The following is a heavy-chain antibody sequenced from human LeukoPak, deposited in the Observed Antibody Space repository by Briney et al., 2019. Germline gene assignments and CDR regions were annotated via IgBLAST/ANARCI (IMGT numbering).Heavy chain of an antibody. CDR1: GYSLSSGYY. D-gene: IGHD5-24*01. CDR2: IYHSGST. CDR3: ARDPRRWLQTNGAFDI. J-gene: IGHJ3*02. V-gene: IGHV4-38-2*02. Sequence: PSETLSLTCTVSGYSLSSGYYWGWSRQPPGKGLEWIGIIYHSGSTYCHPALKKRRIISVDTSKNQFSLKLSSATAADTAVYYCARDPRRWLQTNGAFDIWGQGTMVTVSS.